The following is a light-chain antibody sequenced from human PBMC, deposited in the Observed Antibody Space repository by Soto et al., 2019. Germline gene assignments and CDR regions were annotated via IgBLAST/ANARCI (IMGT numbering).Light chain of an antibody. Sequence: QSVLTQPASLSGSPGQSITISCTGTSSDVGSYNLVSWYQHHPGKAPKFIIYEDSKRPSGVSDRFSGSKSGNSASLTISGLQADDEADYYCCSLTTSHTYVFGSGTKLTVL. CDR2: EDS. CDR3: CSLTTSHTYV. CDR1: SSDVGSYNL. V-gene: IGLV2-14*02. J-gene: IGLJ1*01.